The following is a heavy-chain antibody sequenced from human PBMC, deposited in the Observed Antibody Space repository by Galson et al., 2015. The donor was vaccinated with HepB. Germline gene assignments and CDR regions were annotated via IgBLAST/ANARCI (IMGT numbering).Heavy chain of an antibody. D-gene: IGHD2-2*02. J-gene: IGHJ4*02. CDR2: INPNSGGT. V-gene: IGHV1-2*06. Sequence: SVKVSCKASGYALTDYYMHWVRQAPGQGLEWMGRINPNSGGTDYAQKFQGRVTMTRDTSITTAYMELSSLRSDDTAVYYCARLYCSGTSCYNVDYWGQGTLVTVSS. CDR1: GYALTDYY. CDR3: ARLYCSGTSCYNVDY.